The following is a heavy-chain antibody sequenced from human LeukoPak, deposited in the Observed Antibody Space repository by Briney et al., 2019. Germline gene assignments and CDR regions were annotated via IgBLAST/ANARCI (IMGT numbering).Heavy chain of an antibody. V-gene: IGHV1-18*01. CDR2: ISAYNGNT. CDR1: GYTFTSYG. J-gene: IGHJ6*03. CDR3: ARRKTVAATLFYYYYYMDV. D-gene: IGHD2-15*01. Sequence: EASVKVSCKASGYTFTSYGISWVRQAPGQGLEWMGWISAYNGNTNYAQKLQGRVTMTTDTSTSTAYMELRSLRSDGTAVYYCARRKTVAATLFYYYYYMDVWGKGTTVTVSS.